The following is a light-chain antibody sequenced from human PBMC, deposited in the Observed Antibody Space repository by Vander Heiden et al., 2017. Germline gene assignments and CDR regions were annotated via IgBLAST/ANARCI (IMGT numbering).Light chain of an antibody. J-gene: IGLJ1*01. CDR3: QVWTSSSDHYYV. Sequence: SYVLTQPPSVSVAPGQTARITCGANNIGSKTVHWYQQKPDQAPVLVVYGDSDRPSGIPERFSGSNSGNTATLTISGVEAGDEADYYCQVWTSSSDHYYVFGTGTTVTVL. V-gene: IGLV3-21*02. CDR2: GDS. CDR1: NIGSKT.